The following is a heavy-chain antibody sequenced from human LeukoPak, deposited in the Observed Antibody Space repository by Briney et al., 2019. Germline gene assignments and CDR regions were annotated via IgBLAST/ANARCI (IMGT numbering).Heavy chain of an antibody. CDR3: AGYCSSTSCYWWDYYYGMDV. D-gene: IGHD2-2*01. J-gene: IGHJ6*02. V-gene: IGHV3-30*03. CDR2: ISYDGSNK. Sequence: PGGSLRLSCAASGFTFSNFAMNWARQAPGKGLEWVAVISYDGSNKYYADSVKGQFTISRDNSKNTLYLQMNSLRAEDTAVYYCAGYCSSTSCYWWDYYYGMDVWGQGTTVTVSS. CDR1: GFTFSNFA.